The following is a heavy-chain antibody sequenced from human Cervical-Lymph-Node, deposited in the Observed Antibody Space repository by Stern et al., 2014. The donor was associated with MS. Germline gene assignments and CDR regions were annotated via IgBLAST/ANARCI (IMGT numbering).Heavy chain of an antibody. Sequence: VQLVEYGGGVVQPGRSLRLSCAASGFVFRRYALHWVRQAPGKGLEWVARISYDGRDKYYTDSVKGRFTVSRDNSNNTVDLEMNSLRLEDTAVYYCAKGGSGSYLDWGQGSLVTVSS. V-gene: IGHV3-30*04. CDR3: AKGGSGSYLD. D-gene: IGHD1-26*01. CDR1: GFVFRRYA. CDR2: ISYDGRDK. J-gene: IGHJ4*02.